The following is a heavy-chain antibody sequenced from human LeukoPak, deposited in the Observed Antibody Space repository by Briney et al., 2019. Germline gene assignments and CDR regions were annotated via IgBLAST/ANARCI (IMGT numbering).Heavy chain of an antibody. D-gene: IGHD1-26*01. J-gene: IGHJ4*02. CDR2: ISGSGST. V-gene: IGHV4-4*07. Sequence: SETLSLTCSVSGDSISYFYWSWIRQAAGKGLEWIGRISGSGSTDYNASPKSRVTISIDTSKNQFSLKLNSVTAADTAMYYCAKSGGYGLIDYWGQGTLVTVSS. CDR3: AKSGGYGLIDY. CDR1: GDSISYFY.